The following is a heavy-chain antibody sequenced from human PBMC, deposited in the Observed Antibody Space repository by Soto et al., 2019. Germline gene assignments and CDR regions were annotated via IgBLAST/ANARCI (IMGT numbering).Heavy chain of an antibody. J-gene: IGHJ6*02. V-gene: IGHV4-4*07. CDR2: IYTSGST. Sequence: QVQLQESGPGLVKPSETLSLTCTVTGGSISSYYYSWVRQPAGKGLEWIGRIYTSGSTNYNPSLKSRVTMSVDTSKNQFSLNLSSVTAADTAVYYCARDVGLRDGYNFDYGMDVWGQGTRVTVSS. CDR1: GGSISSYY. D-gene: IGHD5-12*01. CDR3: ARDVGLRDGYNFDYGMDV.